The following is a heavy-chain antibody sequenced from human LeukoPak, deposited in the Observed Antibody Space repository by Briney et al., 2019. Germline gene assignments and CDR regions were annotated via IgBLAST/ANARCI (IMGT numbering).Heavy chain of an antibody. CDR2: IRSKTYGGTT. CDR1: GFTFGDYA. D-gene: IGHD6-19*01. CDR3: TRDRSAVAGTGSSAHY. V-gene: IGHV3-49*04. J-gene: IGHJ4*02. Sequence: AGGSLRLSCTASGFTFGDYAMSWVRQAPGKGLEWVGFIRSKTYGGTTDCAASVKGRFTISRDESKSIAYLQMNSLKTEDTAVYYCTRDRSAVAGTGSSAHYWGQGTLVTVSS.